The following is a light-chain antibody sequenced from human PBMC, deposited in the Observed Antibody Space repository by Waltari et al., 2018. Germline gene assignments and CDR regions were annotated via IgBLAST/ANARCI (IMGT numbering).Light chain of an antibody. Sequence: EIVMTQSPATLSVSPGERATPSCRASQGVSSNLAWYQQKPGQAPRLLIYGASSRATGIPGRFSGSGSGTDFTLTISSLQSEDFAVYYCQQYNSWPPYTFGQGTKLQIK. J-gene: IGKJ2*01. CDR2: GAS. V-gene: IGKV3-15*01. CDR1: QGVSSN. CDR3: QQYNSWPPYT.